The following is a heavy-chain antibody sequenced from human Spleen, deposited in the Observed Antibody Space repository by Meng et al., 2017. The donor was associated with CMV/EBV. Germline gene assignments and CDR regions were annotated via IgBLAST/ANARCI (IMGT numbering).Heavy chain of an antibody. J-gene: IGHJ4*02. CDR2: IYSGGRT. CDR3: ARGGKVGAKSPLDY. CDR1: GFTVNTNY. V-gene: IGHV3-53*01. Sequence: GESLKISCAASGFTVNTNYMSWVRQAPGKGLEWVSVIYSGGRTYYADSVKGRFTISRDNSENTLSLQMNSLRPEDTALYYCARGGKVGAKSPLDYWGQGTLVTVSS. D-gene: IGHD1-26*01.